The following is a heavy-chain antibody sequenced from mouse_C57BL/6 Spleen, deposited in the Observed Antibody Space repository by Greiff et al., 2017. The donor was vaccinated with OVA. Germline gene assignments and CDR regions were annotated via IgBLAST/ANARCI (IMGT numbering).Heavy chain of an antibody. V-gene: IGHV1-72*01. CDR1: GYTFTSYW. D-gene: IGHD2-4*01. J-gene: IGHJ4*01. Sequence: QVQLQQPGAELVKPGASVKLSCKASGYTFTSYWMPWVKQRPGRGLEWIGRIDPPSGGTKSNEKFKSKATLTVDKPSSTAYMQLSSLTSEDSAVYCCARLGYDYDGDYWGQGTSVTVSS. CDR3: ARLGYDYDGDY. CDR2: IDPPSGGT.